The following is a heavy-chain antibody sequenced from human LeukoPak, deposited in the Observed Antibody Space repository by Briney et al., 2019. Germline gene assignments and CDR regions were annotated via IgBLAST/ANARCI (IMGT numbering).Heavy chain of an antibody. V-gene: IGHV4-34*01. CDR3: ARALRGVTPLAY. CDR1: GGSFSGYY. D-gene: IGHD2-21*02. J-gene: IGHJ4*02. Sequence: PSETLSLTCAVYGGSFSGYYWSWIRQPPGKGLEWIGEINHSGSTNYNPPLKSRVTISVDTSKNQFSLKLSSVTAADTAVYYCARALRGVTPLAYWGQGTLVTVSS. CDR2: INHSGST.